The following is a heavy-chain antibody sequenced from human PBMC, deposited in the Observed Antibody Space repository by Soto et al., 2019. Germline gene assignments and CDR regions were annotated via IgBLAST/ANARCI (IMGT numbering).Heavy chain of an antibody. V-gene: IGHV4-31*02. J-gene: IGHJ4*02. CDR1: GDRISSDGSC. CDR3: AREASLSVGDPAPFDD. D-gene: IGHD5-18*01. Sequence: SRSVTCIDSGDRISSDGSCGSWIRHHPGKGLEWIGNISYTGTPYYNPSLRSRVTISVDPSKNQFSLRLNSVTAADTAVYYCAREASLSVGDPAPFDDWGQGTVVTVSS. CDR2: ISYTGTP.